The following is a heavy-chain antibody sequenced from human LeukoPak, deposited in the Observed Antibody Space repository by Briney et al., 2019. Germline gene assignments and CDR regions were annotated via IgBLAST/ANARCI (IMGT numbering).Heavy chain of an antibody. V-gene: IGHV1-3*01. Sequence: GASVKVSCKASGYTFTSYAMHWVRQAPGQRLEWMGWINAGNGNTKYSQKFQGRVTITRDTSASTAYMELSSLRSEDTAVYYCATFSGSYYDDDYWGQGTLVTVSS. CDR1: GYTFTSYA. CDR2: INAGNGNT. D-gene: IGHD1-26*01. J-gene: IGHJ4*02. CDR3: ATFSGSYYDDDY.